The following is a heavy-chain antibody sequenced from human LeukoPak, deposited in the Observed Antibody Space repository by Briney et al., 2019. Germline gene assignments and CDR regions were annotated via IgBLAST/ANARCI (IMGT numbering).Heavy chain of an antibody. D-gene: IGHD2-2*01. Sequence: PGGSLRLSCEASGFTFRDYEMNWVRQAPGKGLEWVSYIGNTGSTIYYADSVKGRFTISRDNAKNSLFLQMNRLRAEDTAVYYCAKRRYCTTTTCQSFDYWGQGTLVTVSS. CDR1: GFTFRDYE. CDR2: IGNTGSTI. V-gene: IGHV3-48*03. CDR3: AKRRYCTTTTCQSFDY. J-gene: IGHJ4*02.